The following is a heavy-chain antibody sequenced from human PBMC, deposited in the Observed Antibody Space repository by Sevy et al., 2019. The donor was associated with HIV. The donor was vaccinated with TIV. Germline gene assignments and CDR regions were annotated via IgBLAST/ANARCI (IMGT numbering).Heavy chain of an antibody. J-gene: IGHJ6*03. CDR3: ARGNENSRGRYYIDF. V-gene: IGHV3-74*01. CDR1: GFTFSRYW. CDR2: INSDVSRI. Sequence: GGSLRLSCAASGFTFSRYWMHWVRQAPGKGLEWVSRINSDVSRISYADSVKGRFTISRDNAKNTLYLQMNRLRAEDTAVYYGARGNENSRGRYYIDFWGKGTTVTVSS. D-gene: IGHD6-13*01.